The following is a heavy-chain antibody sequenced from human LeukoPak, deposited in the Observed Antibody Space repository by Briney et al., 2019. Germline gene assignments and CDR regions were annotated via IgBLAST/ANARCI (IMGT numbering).Heavy chain of an antibody. Sequence: KASETPSPPPAVYCGSFSGFYRRWIRPPPRGGAGWGGGNKHSGSTNYNPSLKSRVAISVDTSKNQFSLKLSSVTAADTAVYYCARLVGSSWYHEVLLGRDYWGQGTLVTVSS. CDR3: ARLVGSSWYHEVLLGRDY. CDR1: CGSFSGFY. V-gene: IGHV4-34*01. D-gene: IGHD6-13*01. J-gene: IGHJ4*02. CDR2: NKHSGST.